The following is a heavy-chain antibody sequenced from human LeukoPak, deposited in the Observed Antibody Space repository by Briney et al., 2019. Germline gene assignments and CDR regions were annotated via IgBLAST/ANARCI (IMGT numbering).Heavy chain of an antibody. CDR2: IKQDGSEK. V-gene: IGHV3-7*01. Sequence: GRSLRLSCAASGFTFSSYWMSWVRQAPGKGLEWVANIKQDGSEKYYVDSVKGRFTISRDNAKNSLYLQMNSLRAEDTAVYYCARAGGSGWYSFDYWGQGTLVTVSS. CDR3: ARAGGSGWYSFDY. CDR1: GFTFSSYW. J-gene: IGHJ4*02. D-gene: IGHD6-19*01.